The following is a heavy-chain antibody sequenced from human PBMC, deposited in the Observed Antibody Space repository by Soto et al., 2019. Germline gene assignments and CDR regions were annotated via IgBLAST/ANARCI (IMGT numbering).Heavy chain of an antibody. D-gene: IGHD2-15*01. CDR3: ARDHLGYCSGGSCFSYYFDY. Sequence: GGSLRLSCAASGFTVSSNYMSWVRQAPGKGLEWVSVIYSGGSTYYADSVKGRFTISRDNSKNTLYLQMNSLRAEDTAVYYCARDHLGYCSGGSCFSYYFDYWGQGTLVTVSS. CDR1: GFTVSSNY. J-gene: IGHJ4*02. CDR2: IYSGGST. V-gene: IGHV3-66*01.